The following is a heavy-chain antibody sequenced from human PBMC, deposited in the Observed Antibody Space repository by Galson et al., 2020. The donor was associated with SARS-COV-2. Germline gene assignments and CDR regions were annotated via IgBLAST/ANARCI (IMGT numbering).Heavy chain of an antibody. J-gene: IGHJ4*03. Sequence: ETSETLSLTCTASGGYISRTSYSCGWTRQLQAKGLERIGGSTSYHPNLKTRVTISVDTSKNQFSMEVSSVTDADTAVYYCARGDLYCSSTSCLHFDYWCHGSLVTVSS. V-gene: IGHV4-39*01. CDR1: GGYISRTSYS. D-gene: IGHD2-2*01. CDR2: GST. CDR3: ARGDLYCSSTSCLHFDY.